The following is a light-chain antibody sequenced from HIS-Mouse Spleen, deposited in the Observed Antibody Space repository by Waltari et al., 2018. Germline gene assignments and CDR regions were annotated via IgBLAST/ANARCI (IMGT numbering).Light chain of an antibody. CDR1: ALPKKY. Sequence: SYELTQPPSVSVSPGQTARITCSGDALPKKYAYWYQQKSGQAPVLVIYEDSKRPSGIHEIVSGSSSGTMATLTISGAQVEDEADYYCYSTDSSGNHRVFGGGTKLTVL. CDR3: YSTDSSGNHRV. J-gene: IGLJ2*01. CDR2: EDS. V-gene: IGLV3-10*01.